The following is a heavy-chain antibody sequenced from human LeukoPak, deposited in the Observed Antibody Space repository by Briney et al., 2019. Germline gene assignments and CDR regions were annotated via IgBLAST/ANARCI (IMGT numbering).Heavy chain of an antibody. Sequence: GRSLRLSCAAAGLTFSIYAMQWVRQAPGKGLEWVAVISYDGSNKYYADSVKGRFTISRDNSKNTLYLQMNSLRAEDTAVHYCARDVSDIVVVVAAPLTYFQHWGQGTLVTVSS. J-gene: IGHJ1*01. CDR3: ARDVSDIVVVVAAPLTYFQH. CDR2: ISYDGSNK. CDR1: GLTFSIYA. D-gene: IGHD2-15*01. V-gene: IGHV3-30-3*01.